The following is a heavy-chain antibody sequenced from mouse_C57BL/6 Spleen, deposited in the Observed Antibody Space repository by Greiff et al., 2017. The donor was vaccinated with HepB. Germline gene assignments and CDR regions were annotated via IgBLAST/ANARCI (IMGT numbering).Heavy chain of an antibody. CDR3: ARGGLRRPYWYFDV. D-gene: IGHD2-4*01. CDR2: ISYDGSN. CDR1: GYSITSGYY. Sequence: EVKLMESGPGLVKPSQSLSLTCSVTGYSITSGYYWNWIRQFPGNKLEWMGYISYDGSNNYNPSLKNRISITRDTSKNQFFLKLNSVTTEDTATYYCARGGLRRPYWYFDVWGTGTTVTVSS. V-gene: IGHV3-6*01. J-gene: IGHJ1*03.